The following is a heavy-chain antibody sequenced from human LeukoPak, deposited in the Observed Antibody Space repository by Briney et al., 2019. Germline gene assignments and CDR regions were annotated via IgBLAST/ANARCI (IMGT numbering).Heavy chain of an antibody. J-gene: IGHJ4*02. CDR2: IYHSGST. CDR1: GGSMSSYY. CDR3: ARVTGYMIEDYFDY. V-gene: IGHV4-59*01. D-gene: IGHD3-22*01. Sequence: PSETLSLTCSVSGGSMSSYYWSWIRQSPGKGLEWIGYIYHSGSTDYNSSLKSRVTISEDTSKKQFSLKLSSVTAADTAVYYCARVTGYMIEDYFDYRGQGTLVTVSS.